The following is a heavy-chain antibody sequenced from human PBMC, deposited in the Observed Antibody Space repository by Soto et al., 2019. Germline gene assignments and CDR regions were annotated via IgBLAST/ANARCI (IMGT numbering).Heavy chain of an antibody. CDR1: GGSISSSSYY. J-gene: IGHJ5*02. Sequence: PSETLSLTCTVSGGSISSSSYYWGWIRQPPGKGLEWIGSIYYSGSTYYNPSLKSRVTISVDTSKNQFSLKLSSVTAADTAVYYCASLKRWELSWFDPWGQGTLVTVSS. D-gene: IGHD1-26*01. CDR2: IYYSGST. CDR3: ASLKRWELSWFDP. V-gene: IGHV4-39*01.